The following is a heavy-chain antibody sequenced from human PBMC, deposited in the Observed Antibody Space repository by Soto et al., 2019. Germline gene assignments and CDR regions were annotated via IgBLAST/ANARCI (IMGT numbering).Heavy chain of an antibody. CDR3: ARGAPNQNWFDP. CDR1: GGTFSSYT. CDR2: IIPILGIA. Sequence: QVQLVQSGAEVKKPGSSVKVSCTASGGTFSSYTISWVRQAPGQGLEWMGRIIPILGIANYAQKFQGRVTITADKSTSTAYMELSSLRSEDTAVYYCARGAPNQNWFDPWGQGTLVTVSS. J-gene: IGHJ5*02. V-gene: IGHV1-69*02.